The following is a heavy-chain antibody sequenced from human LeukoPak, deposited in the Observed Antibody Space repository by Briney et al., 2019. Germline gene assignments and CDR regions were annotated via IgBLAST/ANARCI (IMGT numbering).Heavy chain of an antibody. CDR3: ARVRSIAARPDYYYYMDV. J-gene: IGHJ6*03. CDR1: GGSISRYY. Sequence: SETLSLTCTVSGGSISRYYWSWIRQPPGKGLEWIGYIYYSGSTNYNPSLKSRVTISVDTSKNQFSLKLSSVTAADTAVYYCARVRSIAARPDYYYYMDVWGKGTTVTVSS. CDR2: IYYSGST. V-gene: IGHV4-59*01. D-gene: IGHD6-6*01.